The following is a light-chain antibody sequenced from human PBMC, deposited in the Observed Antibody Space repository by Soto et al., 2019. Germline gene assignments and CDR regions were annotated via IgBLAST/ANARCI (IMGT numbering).Light chain of an antibody. CDR3: CSFAGIFYV. CDR2: DVN. V-gene: IGLV2-11*01. J-gene: IGLJ3*02. Sequence: QSALTQPRSVSGSPGQSVTIPCTGTSSDIGAYNYVSWYQQHPGKAPKLMIHDVNKRPSGVPDRFSGSKSGNTASLTISGLQAEDEADYYCCSFAGIFYVFGGGTKVTVL. CDR1: SSDIGAYNY.